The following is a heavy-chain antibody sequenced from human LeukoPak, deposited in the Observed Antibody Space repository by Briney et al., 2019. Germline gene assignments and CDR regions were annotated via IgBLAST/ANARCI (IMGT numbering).Heavy chain of an antibody. CDR2: INHSGST. D-gene: IGHD3-10*02. J-gene: IGHJ4*02. Sequence: PSETLSLTCAVYGGSFSGYYWSWIRQPPGKGLEWIGEINHSGSTNYNPSLKSRVTISVDTSKNQFSLKLSSVTAADTAVYYCARVRSLLAPLYGRGIFDYWGQGTLVTVSS. CDR3: ARVRSLLAPLYGRGIFDY. V-gene: IGHV4-34*01. CDR1: GGSFSGYY.